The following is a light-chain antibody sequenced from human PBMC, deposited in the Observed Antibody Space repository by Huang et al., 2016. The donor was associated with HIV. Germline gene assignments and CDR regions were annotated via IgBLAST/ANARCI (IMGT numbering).Light chain of an antibody. CDR3: QQSYSTPIT. J-gene: IGKJ5*01. CDR2: AAS. V-gene: IGKV1-39*01. Sequence: DIQMTQSPSSLSASVGDRVTITCRASQTISNYLNWYQQKPGKAPKLLIYAASSLQRGVPSRFSGSGSGTDFTLTISSLQPEDSATYYCQQSYSTPITFGQGTRLEIK. CDR1: QTISNY.